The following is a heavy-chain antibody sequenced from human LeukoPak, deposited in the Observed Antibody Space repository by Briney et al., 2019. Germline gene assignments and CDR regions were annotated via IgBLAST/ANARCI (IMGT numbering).Heavy chain of an antibody. D-gene: IGHD1-1*01. CDR3: VRDLDVQLEREYYAMDV. CDR2: INAVSGNT. V-gene: IGHV1-3*01. Sequence: ASVNVSRQASGCTFTNYAMHWVRPAPGQGLAGMGWINAVSGNTKYLHKLQGRVTITRDTAPNPAHMEPSSLRSEDTGVYYGVRDLDVQLEREYYAMDVWGKGREVSVS. J-gene: IGHJ6*04. CDR1: GCTFTNYA.